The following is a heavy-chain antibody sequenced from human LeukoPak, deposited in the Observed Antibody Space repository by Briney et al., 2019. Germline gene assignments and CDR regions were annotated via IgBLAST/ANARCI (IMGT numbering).Heavy chain of an antibody. Sequence: ASVKVSCKVSGYTLTELSMHWVRQAPGQGLEWMGWINTNTGNPTYAQGFTGRFVFSLDTSVSTAYLQISSLKSEDTAVYYCAREPSRTGAFDTWGQGTMVIVSS. CDR1: GYTLTELS. CDR2: INTNTGNP. J-gene: IGHJ3*02. D-gene: IGHD3-9*01. CDR3: AREPSRTGAFDT. V-gene: IGHV7-4-1*02.